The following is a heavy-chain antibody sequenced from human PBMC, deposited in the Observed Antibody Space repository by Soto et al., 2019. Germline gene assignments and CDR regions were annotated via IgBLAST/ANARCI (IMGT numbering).Heavy chain of an antibody. D-gene: IGHD2-8*01. V-gene: IGHV1-2*04. CDR1: GYTFTGYY. CDR2: INPNSGGT. CDR3: AREGKLGYCTNGVCSRVMDV. Sequence: ASVKVSCKASGYTFTGYYMHWVRQAPGQGLEWMGWINPNSGGTNYAQKFQGWVTMTRDTSISAAYMELSRLRSDDTAVYYCAREGKLGYCTNGVCSRVMDVWGQGTTVTVSS. J-gene: IGHJ6*02.